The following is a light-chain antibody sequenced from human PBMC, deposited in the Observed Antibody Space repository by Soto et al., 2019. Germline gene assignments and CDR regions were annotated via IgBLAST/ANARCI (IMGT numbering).Light chain of an antibody. CDR1: QSVSSN. CDR3: QQYNNWPPMYT. V-gene: IGKV3-15*01. J-gene: IGKJ2*01. Sequence: EIVMTQSPATLSVSPGERATLSCRASQSVSSNLGWYQQKPGQAPRLLIYGASTRATGIPARFSGSGSGTEFTLTISSLQSEDFAVYYCQQYNNWPPMYTFGQGTKLDIK. CDR2: GAS.